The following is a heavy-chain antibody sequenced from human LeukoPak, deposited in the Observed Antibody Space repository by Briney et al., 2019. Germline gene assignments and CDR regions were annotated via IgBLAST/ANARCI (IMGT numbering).Heavy chain of an antibody. CDR2: INPNSGGT. CDR3: ARDGARIVGATVPGDY. D-gene: IGHD1-26*01. J-gene: IGHJ4*02. Sequence: ASVKVSCKASGYTFTGYYMHWVRQAPGQGLEWMGWINPNSGGTNYAQKFQGRVTMTRDTSISTAYMELSRLRSDDTAVYYCARDGARIVGATVPGDYWSQGTLVTVSS. CDR1: GYTFTGYY. V-gene: IGHV1-2*02.